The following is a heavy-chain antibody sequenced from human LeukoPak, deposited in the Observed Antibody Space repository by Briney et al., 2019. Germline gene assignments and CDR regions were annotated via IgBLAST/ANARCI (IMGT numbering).Heavy chain of an antibody. V-gene: IGHV3-48*01. CDR3: ARAGRIRSSSGWSSGGHYFDY. CDR2: ISSSSSTI. CDR1: GFTFSPYN. Sequence: GGSLRLSCAASGFTFSPYNMNWVRQAPGKGLEWISYISSSSSTISYADSVKGRFTISRDNSKNTLYLQMNSLRAEDTAVYYCARAGRIRSSSGWSSGGHYFDYWGQGTLVTVSS. J-gene: IGHJ4*02. D-gene: IGHD6-19*01.